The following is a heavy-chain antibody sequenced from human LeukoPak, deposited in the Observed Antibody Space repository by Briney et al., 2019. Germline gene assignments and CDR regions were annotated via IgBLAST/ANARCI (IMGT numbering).Heavy chain of an antibody. Sequence: GGSLRLSCGASGFTFTNSWMTWVRQAPGKGLEWVATIRPDGGETNYVDSVKGRFTISRDNAKNSLLLQMNSLRAEDTAVYYCARDGWFGELLSYYYMDVWGKGTTVTVSS. V-gene: IGHV3-7*01. D-gene: IGHD3-10*01. CDR3: ARDGWFGELLSYYYMDV. CDR1: GFTFTNSW. J-gene: IGHJ6*03. CDR2: IRPDGGET.